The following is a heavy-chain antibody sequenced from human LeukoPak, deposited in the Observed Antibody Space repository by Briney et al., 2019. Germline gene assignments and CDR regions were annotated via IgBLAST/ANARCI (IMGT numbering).Heavy chain of an antibody. CDR3: ARQGWASFYYYGVDV. V-gene: IGHV4-4*02. CDR1: GGSISSSNW. Sequence: SGTLSLTCAVSGGSISSSNWWSWVRQPPGKGLEWIGSIYYSGSTYYNSSLKSRVTISVDTSKNQFSLKLSSVTAADTAVYYCARQGWASFYYYGVDVWGQGTPVTVSS. CDR2: IYYSGST. J-gene: IGHJ6*02. D-gene: IGHD6-19*01.